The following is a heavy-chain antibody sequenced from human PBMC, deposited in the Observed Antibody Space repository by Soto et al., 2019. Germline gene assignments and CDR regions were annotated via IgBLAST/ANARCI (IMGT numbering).Heavy chain of an antibody. CDR2: INWNSVNI. V-gene: IGHV3-9*01. D-gene: IGHD2-15*01. CDR3: AKGFCSGGSCYRRMGNDAFDI. CDR1: GFTFDDYA. J-gene: IGHJ3*02. Sequence: SLKISCAASGFTFDDYAMHWVRHAPGKGLEWVSGINWNSVNIVYADSVKGRFTTSRDNAKNSLYLQINSLSLEETALYYCAKGFCSGGSCYRRMGNDAFDIWGQGTMVTVSS.